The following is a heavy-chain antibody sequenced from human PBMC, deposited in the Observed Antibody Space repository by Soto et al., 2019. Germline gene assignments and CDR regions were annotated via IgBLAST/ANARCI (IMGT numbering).Heavy chain of an antibody. CDR2: IWYDGSNK. D-gene: IGHD1-1*01. Sequence: GGSLRLSCAASGFTFSSYGMHWVRQAPGKGLEWVAVIWYDGSNKYYADSVKGRFTISRDSSKNTLYLQMNSLRAEDTAVYYCARGSPRNTDFDYWGQGTLVTVSS. J-gene: IGHJ4*02. CDR3: ARGSPRNTDFDY. V-gene: IGHV3-33*01. CDR1: GFTFSSYG.